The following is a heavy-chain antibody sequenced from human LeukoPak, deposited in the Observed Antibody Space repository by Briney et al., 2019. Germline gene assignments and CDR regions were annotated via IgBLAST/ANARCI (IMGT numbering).Heavy chain of an antibody. D-gene: IGHD5-18*01. CDR2: IIPIFGTA. Sequence: SVKVSCKASGGAFSSYAISWVRQAPGQGLEWMGGIIPIFGTANYAQKFQGRVTITADESTSTAYMELSSLRSEDTAVYYCARGYSYGLFSYAFDIWGQGTMVTVSS. J-gene: IGHJ3*02. CDR1: GGAFSSYA. V-gene: IGHV1-69*13. CDR3: ARGYSYGLFSYAFDI.